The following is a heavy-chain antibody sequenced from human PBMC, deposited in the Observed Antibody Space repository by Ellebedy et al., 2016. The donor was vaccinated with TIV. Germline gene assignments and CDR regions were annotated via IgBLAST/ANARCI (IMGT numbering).Heavy chain of an antibody. V-gene: IGHV1-69*13. J-gene: IGHJ6*02. CDR2: IIPMFGTP. D-gene: IGHD2-15*01. Sequence: ASVKVSXKASAGTFSSYAISWVRQAPGQGREWMGGIIPMFGTPNYAQKFQDRVTITADDSTRTAYMELRSLRSEDTAVYFCARSVVVAAIQYYYYAMDAWGQGTTVTVSS. CDR1: AGTFSSYA. CDR3: ARSVVVAAIQYYYYAMDA.